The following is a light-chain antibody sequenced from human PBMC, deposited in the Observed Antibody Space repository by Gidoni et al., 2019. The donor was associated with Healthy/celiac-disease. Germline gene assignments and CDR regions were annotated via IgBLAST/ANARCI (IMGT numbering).Light chain of an antibody. CDR2: AAS. V-gene: IGKV1-27*01. CDR1: QGISNS. J-gene: IGKJ3*01. CDR3: QKYNSAPF. Sequence: DIQMTQSPSSLSASVGYRVPITCRASQGISNSLAWYNQKPGKVPKLLIYAASTLQSGVPSRFSGSGSGTDFTLTISSLQPEDVATYYCQKYNSAPFFGPWTKVDIK.